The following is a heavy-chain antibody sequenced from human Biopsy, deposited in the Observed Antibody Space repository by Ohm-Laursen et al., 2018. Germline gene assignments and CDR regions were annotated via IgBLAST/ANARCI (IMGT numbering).Heavy chain of an antibody. J-gene: IGHJ6*02. Sequence: SETLSLTCIVSGGSISSDYWSWIRQTPGKGLEWIGYIYYSGSTNYNPSLKSRVTISVDTSKNQFSLRLNSVTAADTAVYYCARATNSTGWLYYYFYGMDVWGQGTTVTVSS. CDR3: ARATNSTGWLYYYFYGMDV. V-gene: IGHV4-59*01. CDR2: IYYSGST. CDR1: GGSISSDY. D-gene: IGHD2/OR15-2a*01.